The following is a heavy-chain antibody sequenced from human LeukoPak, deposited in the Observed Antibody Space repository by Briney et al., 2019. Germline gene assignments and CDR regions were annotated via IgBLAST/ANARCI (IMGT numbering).Heavy chain of an antibody. CDR2: IYYSGST. D-gene: IGHD3-22*01. J-gene: IGHJ4*02. Sequence: SETLSLTCTVSGGSISSYYWSWIRQPPGKGLEWIGYIYYSGSTNYNPSLKSRVTISVDTSKNQFSLKLSSVTAADTAVYYCARVVGYYDSSGYLYYFDYWGQGTLVTVSS. V-gene: IGHV4-59*01. CDR1: GGSISSYY. CDR3: ARVVGYYDSSGYLYYFDY.